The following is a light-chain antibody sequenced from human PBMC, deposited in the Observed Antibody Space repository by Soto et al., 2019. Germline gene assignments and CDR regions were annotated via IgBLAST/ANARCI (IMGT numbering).Light chain of an antibody. V-gene: IGKV3D-15*02. Sequence: EIVMTQSPATLAGSPGEKVTLSCRASQSLSGNLAWYQQKPGQAPRLLTFRASNKATGIPDRFSGSGSGTEFILTISELEPEDSGIYHCHQHGGSPETFGQGTKVDIK. J-gene: IGKJ1*01. CDR2: RAS. CDR1: QSLSGN. CDR3: HQHGGSPET.